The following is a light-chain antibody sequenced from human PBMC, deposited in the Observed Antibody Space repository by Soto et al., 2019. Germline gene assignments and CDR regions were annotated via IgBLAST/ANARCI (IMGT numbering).Light chain of an antibody. V-gene: IGKV3-20*01. CDR2: AAS. CDR1: QSLTSGY. CDR3: HQYDTSPRT. Sequence: DIVFTPAPGTLSLSLGEGATLSFHVSQSLTSGYLAWYQQKPGQAPRILIYAASSRAPGIPDRFSGSGSGTDFSLTISRLEPEDFALYYCHQYDTSPRTFGQGTKVDIK. J-gene: IGKJ1*01.